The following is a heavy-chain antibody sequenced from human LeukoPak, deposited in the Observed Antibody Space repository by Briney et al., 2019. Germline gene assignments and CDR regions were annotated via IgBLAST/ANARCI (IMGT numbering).Heavy chain of an antibody. J-gene: IGHJ3*02. CDR3: ATQGGIQLWLLRAFDI. Sequence: PSETLSLTCTVSGGSISSYYWSWIRQPPGKGLEWIGYIYYSGSTNYNPSLKSRVTISVDTSKNQFSLKLSSVTAADTAVYYCATQGGIQLWLLRAFDIWGQGTMVTVSS. CDR2: IYYSGST. CDR1: GGSISSYY. D-gene: IGHD5-18*01. V-gene: IGHV4-59*01.